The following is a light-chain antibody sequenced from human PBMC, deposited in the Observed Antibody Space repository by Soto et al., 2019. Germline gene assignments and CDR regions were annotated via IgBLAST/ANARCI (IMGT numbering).Light chain of an antibody. CDR2: NAS. J-gene: IGKJ5*01. CDR3: QRRSDWPIT. CDR1: QSVSSY. V-gene: IGKV3-11*01. Sequence: EIVLTQSPATLSLSPGERATLSCRASQSVSSYLVWYQQKPGQAPRPLIYNASNRATGIPARFSGSGSGTDFTLTISSLEPEDFAVYYCQRRSDWPITFGQGTRLELK.